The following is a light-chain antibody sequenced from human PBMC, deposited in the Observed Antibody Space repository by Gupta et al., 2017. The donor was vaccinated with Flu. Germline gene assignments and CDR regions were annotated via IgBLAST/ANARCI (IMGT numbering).Light chain of an antibody. CDR2: DVS. CDR1: SSDVGMFNY. CDR3: CSYAGSATWV. V-gene: IGLV2-11*02. Sequence: SVTISCTGTSSDVGMFNYVSWYQQHPGKAPKLMIVDVSKRPSGVPDRFSGSKAGNTASLPXSXLQAEDXAEYSCCSYAGSATWVFGEGTKLTVL. J-gene: IGLJ3*02.